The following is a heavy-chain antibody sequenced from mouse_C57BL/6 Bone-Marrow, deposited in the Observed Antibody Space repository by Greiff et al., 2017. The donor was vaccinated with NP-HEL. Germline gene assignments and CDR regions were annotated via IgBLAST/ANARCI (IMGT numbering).Heavy chain of an antibody. CDR1: GYTFTSYG. CDR3: ARGSSPWYFDV. Sequence: VHLVESGAELARPGASVKLSCKASGYTFTSYGISWVKQRTGQGLEWIGEIYPRSGNTYYNEKFKGKATLTADKSSSTAYMELRSLTSEDSAVYFCARGSSPWYFDVWGTGTTVTVSS. J-gene: IGHJ1*03. D-gene: IGHD1-1*01. V-gene: IGHV1-81*01. CDR2: IYPRSGNT.